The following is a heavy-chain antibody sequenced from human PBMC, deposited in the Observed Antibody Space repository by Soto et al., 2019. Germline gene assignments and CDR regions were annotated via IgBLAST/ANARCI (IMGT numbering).Heavy chain of an antibody. D-gene: IGHD1-1*01. CDR1: GFSFSSSGAG. J-gene: IGHJ3*02. CDR2: IFWNDDK. CDR3: AHRRGASTNGWAFDI. Sequence: QITVKESGPTLVTPTQTLTLTCTFSGFSFSSSGAGVGWIRQPPGKALEWLALIFWNDDKRYTPSLNSRLTITKDTSKNQVVRTMSNLDPVDTATYFCAHRRGASTNGWAFDIWGRGTKVTVSS. V-gene: IGHV2-5*01.